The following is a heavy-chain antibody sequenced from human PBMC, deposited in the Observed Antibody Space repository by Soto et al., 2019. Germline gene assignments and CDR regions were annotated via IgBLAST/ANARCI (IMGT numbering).Heavy chain of an antibody. D-gene: IGHD2-8*01. V-gene: IGHV4-61*01. J-gene: IGHJ4*02. CDR3: ARYNSYAIDY. Sequence: PSETLSLTCTVSRGSSSSGTNSGSWIRQPPGKGLEWIANIHYSGTTNYNPSLASRVTLSVETSQNQFSLKMTSVTAADRAMYFCARYNSYAIDYWGRGTLVTVSS. CDR2: IHYSGTT. CDR1: RGSSSSGTNS.